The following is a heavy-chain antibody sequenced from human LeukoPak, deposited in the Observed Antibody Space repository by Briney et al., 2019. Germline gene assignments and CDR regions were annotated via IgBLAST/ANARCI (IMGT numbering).Heavy chain of an antibody. CDR3: ATGVVGATSRDY. D-gene: IGHD1-26*01. CDR1: GYTLTELS. V-gene: IGHV1-24*01. J-gene: IGHJ4*02. Sequence: ASVKVSCKVSGYTLTELSMHWVRQAPGKGLEWMGGFDPEDGETTYAQKFQGRVTMTEDTSTDTAYMELSSLRSEDTAVYYCATGVVGATSRDYWGQGTLVTVSS. CDR2: FDPEDGET.